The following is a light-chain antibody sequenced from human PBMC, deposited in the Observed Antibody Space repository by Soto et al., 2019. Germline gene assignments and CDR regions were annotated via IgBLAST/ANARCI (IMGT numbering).Light chain of an antibody. CDR1: SSDVGGYNY. J-gene: IGLJ1*01. CDR3: CSYAGSYFNV. Sequence: QSALTQPRSVSGSPGQSVTISCTGTSSDVGGYNYVSWYQQHPGKAPKLMIYDVSKRPSGVPDRFSGSKSGNTASLTISGLQAEDEVDYHCCSYAGSYFNVFVTGTKVTVL. V-gene: IGLV2-11*01. CDR2: DVS.